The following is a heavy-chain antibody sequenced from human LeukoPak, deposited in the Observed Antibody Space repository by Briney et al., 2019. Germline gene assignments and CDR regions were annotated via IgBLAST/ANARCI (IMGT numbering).Heavy chain of an antibody. V-gene: IGHV1-2*06. CDR2: INPNSGGT. CDR1: GYTFTGYY. D-gene: IGHD3-22*01. J-gene: IGHJ3*02. CDR3: ARAGSYYDSSGYDAFDI. Sequence: ASVKVSCKASGYTFTGYYMHWVLQAPGQGLEWMGRINPNSGGTNYAQKFQGRVTMTRDTSISTAYMELSRLRSDDTAVYYCARAGSYYDSSGYDAFDIWGQGTMVTVSS.